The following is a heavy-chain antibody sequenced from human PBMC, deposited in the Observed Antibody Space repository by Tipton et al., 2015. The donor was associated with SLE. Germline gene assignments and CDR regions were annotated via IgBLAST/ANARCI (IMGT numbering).Heavy chain of an antibody. CDR1: GGSISSYY. CDR2: ISYSGST. Sequence: TLSLTCTVSGGSISSYYWSWIRQPPGNGLEWIGYISYSGSTNYNPSLKSRVTISVDTSKNQFSLKLSSVTAADTAVYYCAGAGLATSYYYYMDVWGKGTTVTVSS. V-gene: IGHV4-59*01. J-gene: IGHJ6*03. CDR3: AGAGLATSYYYYMDV. D-gene: IGHD5-12*01.